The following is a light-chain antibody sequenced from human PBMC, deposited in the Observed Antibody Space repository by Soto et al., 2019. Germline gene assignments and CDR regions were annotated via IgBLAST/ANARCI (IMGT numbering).Light chain of an antibody. Sequence: QSALTQPASVSGSPGQSITISCTGTSSDVGSYNLVSWYQQHPGKAPKLMIYEGSKRPSGVSNRFSGSKSGNRASLKISGLQAEDEAVYYCCSLAGSSTHLVLGGGTNLTFL. CDR3: CSLAGSSTHLV. CDR2: EGS. CDR1: SSDVGSYNL. V-gene: IGLV2-23*01. J-gene: IGLJ2*01.